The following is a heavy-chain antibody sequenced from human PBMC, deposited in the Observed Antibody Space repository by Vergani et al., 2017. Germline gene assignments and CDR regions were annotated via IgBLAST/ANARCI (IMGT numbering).Heavy chain of an antibody. D-gene: IGHD4-17*01. CDR1: GFTFSSYG. CDR3: AKDAAKKYGDYFLWYFDL. V-gene: IGHV3-30*02. CDR2: IRYDGSNK. J-gene: IGHJ2*01. Sequence: QVQLVESGGGVVQPGGSLRLSCAASGFTFSSYGMHWVRQAPGKGLEWVAFIRYDGSNKYYADSVTGRFTISRDNSKNTLYLQMNSLRAEDTAVYYCAKDAAKKYGDYFLWYFDLWGRGTLVTVSS.